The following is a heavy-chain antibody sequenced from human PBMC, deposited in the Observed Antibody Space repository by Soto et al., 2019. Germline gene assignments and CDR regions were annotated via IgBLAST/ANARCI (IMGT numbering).Heavy chain of an antibody. CDR2: ISAYNGNT. J-gene: IGHJ3*02. CDR3: AFLGDIVVVPAAMSDAFDI. D-gene: IGHD2-2*01. V-gene: IGHV1-18*01. Sequence: ASVKVSCKASGYTFTSYGISWVRQAPGQGLEWMGWISAYNGNTNYAQKNQGRDTMTTNTSTSTAYMELSSLRSEDTAVYFCAFLGDIVVVPAAMSDAFDIWGQGTMVTVSS. CDR1: GYTFTSYG.